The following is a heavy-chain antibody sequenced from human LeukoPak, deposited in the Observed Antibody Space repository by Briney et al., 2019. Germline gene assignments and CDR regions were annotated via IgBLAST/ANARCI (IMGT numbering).Heavy chain of an antibody. Sequence: GGSLRLSCAGSGFTLSSYAMSWVRQAPGKGLEWVSVLSGSGSGGSTYYADSVKGRFTVSRDSSKNTLYLQMKSLIAEDTATYYCAKQRDSSAYYPSFDPWGQGTLVTVSS. CDR1: GFTLSSYA. CDR2: LSGSGSGGST. D-gene: IGHD3-22*01. CDR3: AKQRDSSAYYPSFDP. J-gene: IGHJ5*02. V-gene: IGHV3-23*01.